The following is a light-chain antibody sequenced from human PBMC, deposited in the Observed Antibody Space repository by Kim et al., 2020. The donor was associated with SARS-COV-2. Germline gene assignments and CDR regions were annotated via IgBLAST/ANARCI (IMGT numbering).Light chain of an antibody. CDR3: QQFDDLPST. Sequence: ASIGDRVTSTCQGSQDIRSYLNWDREGPGKAPKSLIYGASNLETGVPSRFSGTGSGTHFTLTISSLQPEDIGTYYCQQFDDLPSTFGGGTKVDIK. J-gene: IGKJ4*01. CDR1: QDIRSY. V-gene: IGKV1-33*01. CDR2: GAS.